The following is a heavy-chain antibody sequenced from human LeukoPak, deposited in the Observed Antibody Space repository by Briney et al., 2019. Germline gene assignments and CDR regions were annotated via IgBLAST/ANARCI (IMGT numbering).Heavy chain of an antibody. CDR2: IKQDGSEK. Sequence: GGSLRLSCAASGFTFSSYWMSWVRQAPGKGLEWVANIKQDGSEKYYVDSVKGRLTISRDNAKNSLYLQMNSLRAEDTAVYYCARDNFRLSSWYYFDYWGQGTLVTVSS. J-gene: IGHJ4*02. D-gene: IGHD6-13*01. CDR1: GFTFSSYW. CDR3: ARDNFRLSSWYYFDY. V-gene: IGHV3-7*01.